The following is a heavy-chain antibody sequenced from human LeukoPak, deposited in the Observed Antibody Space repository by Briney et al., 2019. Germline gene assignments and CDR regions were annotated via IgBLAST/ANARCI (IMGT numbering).Heavy chain of an antibody. CDR2: IYYSGST. J-gene: IGHJ6*02. CDR1: GGSISSGGYY. V-gene: IGHV4-31*03. D-gene: IGHD4-23*01. CDR3: ARGSTVVTPGSLYYYYYGMDV. Sequence: PSETLSLTCTVSGGSISSGGYYWSWIRQHPGKGLEWIGYIYYSGSTYYNPSLKSRVTISVDTSKNQFSLKLSSVTAADTAVYYCARGSTVVTPGSLYYYYYGMDVWGQGTTVTVSS.